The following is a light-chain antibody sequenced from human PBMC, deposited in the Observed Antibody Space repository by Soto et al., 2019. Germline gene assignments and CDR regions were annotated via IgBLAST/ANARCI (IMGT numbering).Light chain of an antibody. Sequence: QSVLTQPASVSGSPGQSITISCTGTSSDVGDYKYVSWYQQHPGKAPKLVISEVSNRPSGISNRFSGSKSGNTASLTISGLQAEDEADYYCSSYSGSNVFVFGTGTKFTVL. CDR1: SSDVGDYKY. V-gene: IGLV2-14*01. CDR2: EVS. CDR3: SSYSGSNVFV. J-gene: IGLJ1*01.